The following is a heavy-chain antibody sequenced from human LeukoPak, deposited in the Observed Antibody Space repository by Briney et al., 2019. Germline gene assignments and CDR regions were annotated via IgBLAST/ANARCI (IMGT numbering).Heavy chain of an antibody. D-gene: IGHD1-26*01. Sequence: PGASVKVSCKASGYTFTTYYMHWVRQAPGQGLEWMGVIDPSGGSTSYAQKFQGRVTMTRDTSTSTVYMELSSLRSEDTAVYHCARLYGGAPPVYLDYWGQGTLVTVSS. CDR1: GYTFTTYY. CDR3: ARLYGGAPPVYLDY. CDR2: IDPSGGST. J-gene: IGHJ4*02. V-gene: IGHV1-46*01.